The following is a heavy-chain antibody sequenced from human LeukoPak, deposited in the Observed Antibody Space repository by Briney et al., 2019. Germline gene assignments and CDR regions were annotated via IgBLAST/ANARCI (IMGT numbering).Heavy chain of an antibody. J-gene: IGHJ3*02. V-gene: IGHV1-18*01. CDR3: ATGTNYYDSSGYYPDAFDI. Sequence: ASVRVSCKASGYTFTSYGISWVRQAPGQGLEWMGWISAYNGNTNHAQKLQGRVTMTTDTSTSTAYMELRSLRSDDTAVYYCATGTNYYDSSGYYPDAFDIWGQGTMVTVSS. D-gene: IGHD3-22*01. CDR1: GYTFTSYG. CDR2: ISAYNGNT.